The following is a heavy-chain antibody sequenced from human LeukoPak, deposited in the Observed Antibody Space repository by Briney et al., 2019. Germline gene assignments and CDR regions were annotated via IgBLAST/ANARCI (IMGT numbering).Heavy chain of an antibody. CDR3: SLLAVASPQDY. Sequence: PGGSLRLSCAASGFTFSTYEMHWVRQAPGKGLEWVSDISSSGSTIYYADSVKGRFTTSRDNAKNLLYLQMHSLRAEDTVVYYCSLLAVASPQDYWGQGTLVTVSS. CDR1: GFTFSTYE. V-gene: IGHV3-48*03. J-gene: IGHJ4*02. CDR2: ISSSGSTI. D-gene: IGHD6-19*01.